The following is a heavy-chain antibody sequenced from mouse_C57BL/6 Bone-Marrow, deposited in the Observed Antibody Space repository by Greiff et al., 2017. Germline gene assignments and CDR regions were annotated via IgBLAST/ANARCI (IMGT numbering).Heavy chain of an antibody. D-gene: IGHD1-1*01. V-gene: IGHV1-64*01. CDR2: IHPNSGST. CDR3: ARRGYYYGGFAY. J-gene: IGHJ3*01. CDR1: GYTFTSYW. Sequence: VQLQQPGAELVKPGASVKLSCKASGYTFTSYWMHWVKQRPGQGLEWIGMIHPNSGSTNYNEKFKSKATLTVDKSSSTAYMQLSSLTSEDSAVYYCARRGYYYGGFAYWGQGTLVTVSA.